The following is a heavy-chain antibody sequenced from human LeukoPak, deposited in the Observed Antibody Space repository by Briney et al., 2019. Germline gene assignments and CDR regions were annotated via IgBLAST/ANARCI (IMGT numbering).Heavy chain of an antibody. CDR2: ISGSGVGT. Sequence: GGSLRLSCAASGFTFSSYAMSWVRQAPGMGLEWVSAISGSGVGTNYADSVKGRFTISRDNSKNTLYLQMNSLRAEDTAVYYCAKNGRDVRDRYFFDFWGQGTLVTVSS. D-gene: IGHD1-1*01. CDR3: AKNGRDVRDRYFFDF. J-gene: IGHJ4*02. CDR1: GFTFSSYA. V-gene: IGHV3-23*01.